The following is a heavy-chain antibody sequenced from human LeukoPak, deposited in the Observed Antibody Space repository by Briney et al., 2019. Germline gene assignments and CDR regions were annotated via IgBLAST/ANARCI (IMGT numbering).Heavy chain of an antibody. V-gene: IGHV1-69*01. D-gene: IGHD4-17*01. CDR3: ASKADGDYFDY. Sequence: EASVKVSCKASGGXFSSYAISWVRQAPGQGLQWMGGIIPIFGTANYAQKFQGRVTITADESTSTAYMELSSLRSEDTAVYYCASKADGDYFDYWGQGTLVTVSS. CDR1: GGXFSSYA. CDR2: IIPIFGTA. J-gene: IGHJ4*02.